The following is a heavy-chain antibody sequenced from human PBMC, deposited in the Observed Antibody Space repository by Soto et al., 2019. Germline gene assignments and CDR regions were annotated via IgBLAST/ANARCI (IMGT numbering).Heavy chain of an antibody. V-gene: IGHV4-59*01. CDR2: IYYSGST. D-gene: IGHD4-17*01. CDR1: GGSISSYY. J-gene: IGHJ4*02. CDR3: ARAYGDCFDY. Sequence: QVQLQESGPGLVKPSETLSLTCTVSGGSISSYYWSWIRQPPGKGLEWIGYIYYSGSTNYNPSLKSRVTISVDTSKNQFSLKLSSVTAADTAVYYCARAYGDCFDYRGQGTLVTVSS.